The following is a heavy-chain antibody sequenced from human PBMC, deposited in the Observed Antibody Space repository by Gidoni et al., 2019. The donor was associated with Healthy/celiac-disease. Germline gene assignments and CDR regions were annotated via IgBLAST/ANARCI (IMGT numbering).Heavy chain of an antibody. D-gene: IGHD1-26*01. J-gene: IGHJ6*02. CDR1: GFTFSSSG. CDR2: IWYDGSNK. Sequence: QVQLVESGGGVVQPGRSLRLSCAASGFTFSSSGMHWVRQAPGKGLGWVAVIWYDGSNKYYADSVKGRFTISRDNSKNTLYLQMNSLRAEDTAVYYCARDGWETGARDYYYGMDVWGQGTTVTVSS. CDR3: ARDGWETGARDYYYGMDV. V-gene: IGHV3-33*01.